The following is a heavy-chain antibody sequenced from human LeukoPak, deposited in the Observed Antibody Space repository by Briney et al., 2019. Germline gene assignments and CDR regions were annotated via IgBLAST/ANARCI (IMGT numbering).Heavy chain of an antibody. CDR2: ISSSSSYI. Sequence: PGGSLRLSCAASGFTFSSYSMNWVRQAPGKGLEWVSSISSSSSYIYYADSVKGRFTISRDNSKNTLYLQMNSLRAEDTAVYYCARSSSIAVFQHWGQGTLVTVSS. J-gene: IGHJ1*01. V-gene: IGHV3-21*04. D-gene: IGHD6-6*01. CDR3: ARSSSIAVFQH. CDR1: GFTFSSYS.